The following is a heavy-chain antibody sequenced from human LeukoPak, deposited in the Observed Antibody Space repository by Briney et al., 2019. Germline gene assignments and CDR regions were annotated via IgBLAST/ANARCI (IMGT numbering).Heavy chain of an antibody. CDR1: GYTFTGYY. CDR2: INPNSGGT. D-gene: IGHD2-15*01. V-gene: IGHV1-2*02. CDR3: ARDWRIGYCSGGSCSSMDV. J-gene: IGHJ6*02. Sequence: GASVKVSCKASGYTFTGYYMHWVRQAPGQGLEWMGWINPNSGGTNYARKFQGRVTMTRDTSISTAYMELSRLRSDDTAVYYCARDWRIGYCSGGSCSSMDVWGQGTTVTVSS.